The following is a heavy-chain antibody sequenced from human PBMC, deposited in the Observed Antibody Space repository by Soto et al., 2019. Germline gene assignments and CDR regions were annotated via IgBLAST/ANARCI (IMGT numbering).Heavy chain of an antibody. CDR3: ARVPEY. Sequence: QLQLQESGSGLVKPSQTLALTCAVSGCSISSGGYSWSWIRQPPGKGLEWIGYIYHSGSMYYNPSLKSRGTISVARSKNQFALKLSSVPAADTGVYYCARVPEYCGQGTLVTVSS. V-gene: IGHV4-30-2*01. CDR1: GCSISSGGYS. J-gene: IGHJ4*02. CDR2: IYHSGSM.